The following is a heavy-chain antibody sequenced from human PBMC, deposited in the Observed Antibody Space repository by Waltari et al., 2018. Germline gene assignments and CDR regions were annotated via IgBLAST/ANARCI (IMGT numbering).Heavy chain of an antibody. V-gene: IGHV1-69*04. D-gene: IGHD2-15*01. CDR1: GGTVSSYA. CDR3: ARDQCSGGSCYRTNYYYGMDV. Sequence: QVQLVQSGAEVKKPGSSVKVSCKASGGTVSSYAISGVRQAPGQGLEWMGRIIPILGIANYAQKFQGRVTITADKSTSTAYMELSSLRSEDTAVYYCARDQCSGGSCYRTNYYYGMDVWGQGTTVTVSS. CDR2: IIPILGIA. J-gene: IGHJ6*02.